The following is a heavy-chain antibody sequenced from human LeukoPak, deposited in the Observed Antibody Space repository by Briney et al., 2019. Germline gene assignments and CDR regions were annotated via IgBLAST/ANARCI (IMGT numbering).Heavy chain of an antibody. CDR2: INSDGSST. D-gene: IGHD5-24*01. CDR3: AREGGGYSYHWFDP. V-gene: IGHV3-74*01. J-gene: IGHJ5*02. Sequence: GGSLRLSCAASGFTFSSYWMHWVRQAPGKGLVWVSRINSDGSSTSYADSVKGRFTISRDNAKNTLYLQMNSLRAEDTAVYYCAREGGGYSYHWFDPWGQGTLVTVSS. CDR1: GFTFSSYW.